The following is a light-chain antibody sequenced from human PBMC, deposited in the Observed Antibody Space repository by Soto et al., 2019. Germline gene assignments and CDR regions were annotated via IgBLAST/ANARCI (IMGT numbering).Light chain of an antibody. Sequence: EIVLTQSPATLSLSPGNRATLSCRASQSVSGDLAWYQQKPGQAPRLLIYDASNRATAIPARFSGSGSGSDFTLAITSLEPEDCAVYYCQQRSNWPPTFGRGTKVEI. J-gene: IGKJ4*01. V-gene: IGKV3-11*01. CDR1: QSVSGD. CDR3: QQRSNWPPT. CDR2: DAS.